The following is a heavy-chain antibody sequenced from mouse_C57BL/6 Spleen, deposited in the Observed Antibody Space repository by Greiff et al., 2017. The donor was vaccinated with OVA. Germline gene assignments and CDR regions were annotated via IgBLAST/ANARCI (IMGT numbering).Heavy chain of an antibody. CDR2: ISSGGSYT. Sequence: DVMLVESGGDLVKPGGSLKLSCAASGFTFSSYGMSWVRQTPDKRLEWVATISSGGSYTYYPDSVKGRFTISRDNAKNTLYLQMSSLKSEDTAMYYCAGYGNYGGDYFDYWGQGTTLTVSS. V-gene: IGHV5-6*02. CDR1: GFTFSSYG. CDR3: AGYGNYGGDYFDY. J-gene: IGHJ2*01. D-gene: IGHD2-1*01.